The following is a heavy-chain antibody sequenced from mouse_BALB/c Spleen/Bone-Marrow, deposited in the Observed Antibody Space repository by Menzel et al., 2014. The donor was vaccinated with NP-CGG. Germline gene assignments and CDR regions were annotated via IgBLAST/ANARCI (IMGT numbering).Heavy chain of an antibody. D-gene: IGHD2-2*01. Sequence: EVKVEESGGGLVKPGGSLKLSCAASGFTFSSNGMSWVRQTPEKRLEWVATLSGGGNYTYYPDSVKGRFTISRDNAKNNLYLQMSSLRSEDTALYYCARNYYGYDGYFDYWGQGTTLTVSS. CDR3: ARNYYGYDGYFDY. J-gene: IGHJ2*01. CDR1: GFTFSSNG. V-gene: IGHV5-9-2*01. CDR2: LSGGGNYT.